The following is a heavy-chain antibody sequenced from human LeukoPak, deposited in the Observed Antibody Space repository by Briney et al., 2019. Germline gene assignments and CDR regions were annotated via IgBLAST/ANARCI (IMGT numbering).Heavy chain of an antibody. D-gene: IGHD3-22*01. Sequence: ASVKVSCKASGYTFTSYYMHWVRQAPGRGLEWMGIINPSGGSTSYAQKFQGRVTMTRDTSTSTVYMELSSLRSEDTAVYYCASKYYDSWVPDYWGQGTLVTVSS. J-gene: IGHJ4*02. CDR2: INPSGGST. CDR1: GYTFTSYY. V-gene: IGHV1-46*01. CDR3: ASKYYDSWVPDY.